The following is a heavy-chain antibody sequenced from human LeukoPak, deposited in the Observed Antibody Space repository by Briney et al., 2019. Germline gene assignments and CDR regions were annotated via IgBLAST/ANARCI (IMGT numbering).Heavy chain of an antibody. CDR3: ARGRDTEGLWFGELNPFNFDY. Sequence: GASVKVSCKASGYTLTSYAMNWVRQAPGQGLEWMGWINTNTGNPTYAQGFTGRFVFSLDTSVSTAYLQISSLKAEDTAVYYCARGRDTEGLWFGELNPFNFDYWGQGTLVTVSS. J-gene: IGHJ4*02. D-gene: IGHD3-10*01. CDR1: GYTLTSYA. V-gene: IGHV7-4-1*02. CDR2: INTNTGNP.